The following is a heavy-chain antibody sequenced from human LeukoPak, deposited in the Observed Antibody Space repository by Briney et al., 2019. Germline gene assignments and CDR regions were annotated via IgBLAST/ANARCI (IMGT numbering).Heavy chain of an antibody. CDR2: ISGSGGST. V-gene: IGHV3-23*01. D-gene: IGHD3-22*01. J-gene: IGHJ3*02. CDR3: AKDLSYYDSSGYYLDAFDI. CDR1: GFTFSSYA. Sequence: GGSLRLSCAASGFTFSSYAMSWVRQAPGKGLEWVSAISGSGGSTYYADSVKGRFTISRDNSKNTLYLQMNSLRAEDTAVYYCAKDLSYYDSSGYYLDAFDIWGQGTMVTVSS.